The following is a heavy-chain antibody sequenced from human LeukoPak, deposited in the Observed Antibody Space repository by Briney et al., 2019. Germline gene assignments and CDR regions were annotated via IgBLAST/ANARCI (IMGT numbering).Heavy chain of an antibody. CDR3: ARFFLPYYYDSSGYYLGY. J-gene: IGHJ4*02. D-gene: IGHD3-22*01. Sequence: GGSLRLSCAASGFTFSNAWMSWVRQAPGKGLEWVGRIKSKTDGGTTDYAAPVKGRFTISRDDSKNTPYLQMNSLRAEDTAVYYCARFFLPYYYDSSGYYLGYWGQGTLVTVSS. V-gene: IGHV3-15*01. CDR1: GFTFSNAW. CDR2: IKSKTDGGTT.